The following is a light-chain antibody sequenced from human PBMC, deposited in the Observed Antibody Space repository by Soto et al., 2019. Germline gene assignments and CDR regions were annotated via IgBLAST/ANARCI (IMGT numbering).Light chain of an antibody. V-gene: IGLV2-14*01. CDR2: EVR. J-gene: IGLJ1*01. CDR1: SRDIGSYNY. Sequence: QSVVNQPASVSGSPGQSIIISCTGTSRDIGSYNYVAWYQQFPGKTPKLIIYEVRNRPSGVSFRFSSSKSGNTASLTISGLQAEDEADYYCISYRGSDTSYVFGTGTKVTVL. CDR3: ISYRGSDTSYV.